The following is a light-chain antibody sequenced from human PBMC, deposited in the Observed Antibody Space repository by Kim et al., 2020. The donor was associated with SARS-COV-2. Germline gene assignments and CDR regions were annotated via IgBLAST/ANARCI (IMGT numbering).Light chain of an antibody. V-gene: IGKV1-17*01. Sequence: DIQMTQSPSSLSASVGNRVTITCRASQDIGNDLGWYQQNPGRAPKRLIYGASNLQSGVPSRFSGSGSETEFTLTINSLQPEDFATYFCIQHRIYPITFGQGTRLEIK. CDR3: IQHRIYPIT. CDR2: GAS. CDR1: QDIGND. J-gene: IGKJ5*01.